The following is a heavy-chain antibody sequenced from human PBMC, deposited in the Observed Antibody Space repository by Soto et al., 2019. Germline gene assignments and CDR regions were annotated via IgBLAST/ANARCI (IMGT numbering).Heavy chain of an antibody. CDR3: ARPLVAPVAGPYYYGMDV. V-gene: IGHV3-33*01. D-gene: IGHD6-19*01. CDR2: IWYDGNTR. Sequence: QIRLVESGGGVVQPGGSLRLSCAASGFTFNTYGFNWIRQAPGKGLEWVAVIWYDGNTRYYADSVKGRFTISRDNLKSTLYLQINSLTAEDTAVYYCARPLVAPVAGPYYYGMDVWGQGTTVTVSS. CDR1: GFTFNTYG. J-gene: IGHJ6*02.